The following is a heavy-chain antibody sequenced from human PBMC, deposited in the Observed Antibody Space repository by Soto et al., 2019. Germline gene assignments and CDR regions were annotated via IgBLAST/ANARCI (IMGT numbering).Heavy chain of an antibody. CDR2: IKPDGGRT. CDR1: GYTFTRYY. Sequence: QVQLVQSGGEVKKPGASVKVSCKASGYTFTRYYIHWVRQAPGQGTAWMGRIKPDGGRTTYAQNFNGRVTMTRDKSARTVYMELSSMIFADTAMYYCARGAYSSSSFPPFDPWGQGTLVTVSS. D-gene: IGHD6-6*01. V-gene: IGHV1-46*01. J-gene: IGHJ5*02. CDR3: ARGAYSSSSFPPFDP.